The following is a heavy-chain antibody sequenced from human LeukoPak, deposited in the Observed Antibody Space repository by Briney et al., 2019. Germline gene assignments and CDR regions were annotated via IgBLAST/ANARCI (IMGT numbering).Heavy chain of an antibody. J-gene: IGHJ6*03. D-gene: IGHD3-10*01. Sequence: SETLSLTCTVSGGSINSSRYYWGWIRQPPGKGLEWIGSIVYSGSTYYNPSLKSRLTISVGTAKNQFSLKLDSVTATDTAIYYAPQHYSPPAALDYYYYYYYMDVWGKGTTVTVSS. V-gene: IGHV4-39*01. CDR3: PQHYSPPAALDYYYYYYYMDV. CDR2: IVYSGST. CDR1: GGSINSSRYY.